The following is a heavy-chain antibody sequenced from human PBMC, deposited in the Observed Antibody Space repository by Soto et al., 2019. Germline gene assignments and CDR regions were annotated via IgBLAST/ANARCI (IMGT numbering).Heavy chain of an antibody. CDR3: ARDIDSGSYYIGYWFDP. D-gene: IGHD1-26*01. V-gene: IGHV1-18*01. J-gene: IGHJ5*02. Sequence: ASVKVSCKASGYTFTSYGISWVRQAPGQGLEWMGWISAYNGNTNYAQKLQGRVTMTTDTSTSTAYMELGSLRSDDTAVYYCARDIDSGSYYIGYWFDPWGQGTLVTVSS. CDR1: GYTFTSYG. CDR2: ISAYNGNT.